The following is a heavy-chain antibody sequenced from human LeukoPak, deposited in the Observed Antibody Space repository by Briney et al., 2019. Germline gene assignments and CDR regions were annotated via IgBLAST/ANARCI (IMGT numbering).Heavy chain of an antibody. V-gene: IGHV4-39*01. D-gene: IGHD1-14*01. CDR2: IYYSGST. CDR3: ARLSGATEGIDY. CDR1: GGSISSSSYY. J-gene: IGHJ4*02. Sequence: MSSETLSLTCTVSGGSISSSSYYWGWIRQPPGKGLEWIGSIYYSGSTYYNPSLKSRVTISVDTSKNQFSLKLSSVTAADTAVYYCARLSGATEGIDYWGQGTLVTVSS.